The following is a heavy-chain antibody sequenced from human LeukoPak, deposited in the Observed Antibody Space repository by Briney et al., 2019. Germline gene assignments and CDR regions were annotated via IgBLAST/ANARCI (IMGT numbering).Heavy chain of an antibody. CDR2: IIPIFRTT. D-gene: IGHD3-10*01. Sequence: QAPGQGXGWVGGIIPIFRTTHYAHKFQGRVTIFTDASTSTASMELSSLRSEDTAVYYCARGAWFGELGKYYFDYWGQGTLVTVSS. J-gene: IGHJ4*02. CDR3: ARGAWFGELGKYYFDY. V-gene: IGHV1-69*05.